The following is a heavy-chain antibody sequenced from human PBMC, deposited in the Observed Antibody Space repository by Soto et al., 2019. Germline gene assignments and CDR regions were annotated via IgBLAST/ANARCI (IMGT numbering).Heavy chain of an antibody. J-gene: IGHJ4*02. CDR3: ARDLGSGWYNY. Sequence: ASVKVSCKASGGTFSSYAISWVRQAPGQGLEWMGGIIPIFGTANYAQNFQGRVTIAADESTNTAYMELSSLRSEDTAVYYCARDLGSGWYNYWGQGTLVTVSS. D-gene: IGHD6-19*01. CDR1: GGTFSSYA. CDR2: IIPIFGTA. V-gene: IGHV1-69*13.